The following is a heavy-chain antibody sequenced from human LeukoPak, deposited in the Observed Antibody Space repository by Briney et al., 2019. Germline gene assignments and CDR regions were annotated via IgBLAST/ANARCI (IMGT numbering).Heavy chain of an antibody. J-gene: IGHJ4*02. D-gene: IGHD2-15*01. CDR2: ISYDGSNK. Sequence: GGSLRLSCAASGFTFSSYGMHWVRQAPGKGLEWVAVISYDGSNKYYADSVKGRFTISRDNSKNTPYLQMNSLRAEDTAVYYCLAHIVVVVAATSRGQGTLVTVSS. CDR1: GFTFSSYG. CDR3: LAHIVVVVAATS. V-gene: IGHV3-30*03.